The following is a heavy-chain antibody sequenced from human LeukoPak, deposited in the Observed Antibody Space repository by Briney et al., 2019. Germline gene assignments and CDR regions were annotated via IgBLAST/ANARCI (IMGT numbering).Heavy chain of an antibody. V-gene: IGHV1-8*01. J-gene: IGHJ4*02. CDR2: MNPNSGNT. CDR3: ARVVAAYVEYFDY. Sequence: RGASVKVSCKASGYTFTSYDINWVRQATGQGLERMGWMNPNSGNTGYAQKFQGRVTMTRNTSISTAYMELSSLRSEDTAVYYCARVVAAYVEYFDYWGQGTLVTVSS. CDR1: GYTFTSYD. D-gene: IGHD6-25*01.